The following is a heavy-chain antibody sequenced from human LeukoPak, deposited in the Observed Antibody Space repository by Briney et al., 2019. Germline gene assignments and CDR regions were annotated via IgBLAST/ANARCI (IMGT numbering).Heavy chain of an antibody. CDR2: IRSKASGGAI. CDR3: TQEVGYVGMSAS. J-gene: IGHJ5*02. CDR1: GFNFGDYA. V-gene: IGHV3-49*04. Sequence: GGSLRLSCTASGFNFGDYAMSWVRQAPGKGLGWVGFIRSKASGGAIEYDPSVDGRFTISRDDSKSVAYLQITSLKTEDTATYFCTQEVGYVGMSASWGPGTLVTVSS. D-gene: IGHD2-2*01.